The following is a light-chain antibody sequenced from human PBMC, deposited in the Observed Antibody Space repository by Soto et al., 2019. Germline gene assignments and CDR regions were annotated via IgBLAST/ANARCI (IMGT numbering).Light chain of an antibody. Sequence: IVLTHSPGTLSLSPWARAPLSFRASQSVSSSYLAWYQQKPGQAPRLLIYGASTRATGIPARFSGSGSGTEFTLTISSLQSEDFAVYYCQQYNNWPGTFGQGTKGDIK. CDR2: GAS. J-gene: IGKJ1*01. CDR3: QQYNNWPGT. V-gene: IGKV3-15*01. CDR1: QSVSSSY.